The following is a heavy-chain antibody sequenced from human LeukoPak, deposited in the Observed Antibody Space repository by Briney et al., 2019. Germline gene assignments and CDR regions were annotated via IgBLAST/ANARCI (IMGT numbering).Heavy chain of an antibody. Sequence: SETLSLTCTVSGGSISSYYWSWIRQPPGKGLEWIGYIYYSGSTKYNPSLKSRVTISVDTSKNQFSLKLTSVTAADTAVYYCARDNYHSSASFDYWGQGTLVTVSS. J-gene: IGHJ4*02. CDR3: ARDNYHSSASFDY. V-gene: IGHV4-59*12. CDR2: IYYSGST. D-gene: IGHD3-22*01. CDR1: GGSISSYY.